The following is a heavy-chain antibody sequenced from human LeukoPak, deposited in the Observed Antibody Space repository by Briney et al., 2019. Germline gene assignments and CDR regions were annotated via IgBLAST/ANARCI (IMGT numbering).Heavy chain of an antibody. CDR3: ASSSWNVDYYYGMDV. CDR1: GFTFSSYS. D-gene: IGHD1-1*01. V-gene: IGHV3-21*05. Sequence: GGSLRLSCAASGFTFSSYSMNWVRQAPGKGLEWVSYISSSSSYIYYADSVKGRFTISRDNAKNSLYLQMNSLRAEDTAVYYCASSSWNVDYYYGMDVWGQGTTVTVSS. CDR2: ISSSSSYI. J-gene: IGHJ6*02.